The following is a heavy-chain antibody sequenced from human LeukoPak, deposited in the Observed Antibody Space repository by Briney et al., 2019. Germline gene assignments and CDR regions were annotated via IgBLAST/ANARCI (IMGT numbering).Heavy chain of an antibody. D-gene: IGHD2/OR15-2a*01. J-gene: IGHJ4*02. CDR3: ASGQNIASRYYFDY. CDR1: GFTFSSYSMN. V-gene: IGHV4-59*05. Sequence: GSVRLSCAASGFTFSSYSMNWVRQAPGKGLEWIGSIYSSGSTYYNPSLKSRVTISVDTSKNQFSLKLTSVTAADTAVYYCASGQNIASRYYFDYWGQGTLVTVSS. CDR2: IYSSGST.